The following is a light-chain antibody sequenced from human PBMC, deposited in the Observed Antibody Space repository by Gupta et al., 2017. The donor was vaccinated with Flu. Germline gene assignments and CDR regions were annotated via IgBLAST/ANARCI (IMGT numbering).Light chain of an antibody. CDR3: SSDAGSNNLV. V-gene: IGLV2-8*01. CDR1: SSDVGGYNY. J-gene: IGLJ1*01. CDR2: EVS. Sequence: QSALTQPPSASGSPGQSVTISCTGTSSDVGGYNYVSWYQQHPGKAPKLMIYEVSKRPAGVPGRFSGSKSGNTASLTVSELQAEDEADYYCSSDAGSNNLVFGTGTKVTVL.